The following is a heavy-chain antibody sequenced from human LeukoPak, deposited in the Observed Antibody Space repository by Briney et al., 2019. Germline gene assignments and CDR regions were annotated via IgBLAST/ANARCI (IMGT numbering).Heavy chain of an antibody. D-gene: IGHD3-9*01. CDR2: IYYSGST. V-gene: IGHV4-39*07. J-gene: IGHJ6*02. CDR3: ARGALLRYFDWLSPEKYYYGMDV. CDR1: GGFLSSSSYY. Sequence: SETLSLTCTVSGGFLSSSSYYWSWIRQPPGKGLEWIGSIYYSGSTNYNPSLKSRVTISVDTSKNQFSLKLSSVTAADTAVYYCARGALLRYFDWLSPEKYYYGMDVWGQGTTVTVSS.